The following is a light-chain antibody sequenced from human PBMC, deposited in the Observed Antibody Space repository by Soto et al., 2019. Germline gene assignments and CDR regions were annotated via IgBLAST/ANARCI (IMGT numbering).Light chain of an antibody. CDR3: QQYDGSPRT. CDR2: DAS. J-gene: IGKJ1*01. V-gene: IGKV3-20*01. Sequence: EILMTQSPVTLSVSRGETVTLSCRASQSVSSNLAWYQQKPGQAPRLLIYDASSRAAGIPDRFSGSGSGTDFTLTITRLEPEDFAVYHCQQYDGSPRTFGQGTKVDIK. CDR1: QSVSSN.